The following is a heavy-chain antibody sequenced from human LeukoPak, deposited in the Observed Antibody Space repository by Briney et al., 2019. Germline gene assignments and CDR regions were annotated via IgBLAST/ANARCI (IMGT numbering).Heavy chain of an antibody. CDR3: ARLWFGDGSDAFDI. V-gene: IGHV1-2*04. J-gene: IGHJ3*02. D-gene: IGHD3-10*01. CDR2: INPNSGGT. CDR1: GYTFTGYY. Sequence: GASVKVSCKASGYTFTGYYMHWVRQAPGQGLEWMGWINPNSGGTNYAQKFQGWVTMTSDTSISTAYMELSRLRSDDTAVYYCARLWFGDGSDAFDIWGQGTMVTVSS.